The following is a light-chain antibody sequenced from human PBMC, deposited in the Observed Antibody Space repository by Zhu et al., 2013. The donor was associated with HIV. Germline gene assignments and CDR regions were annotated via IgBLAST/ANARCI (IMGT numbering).Light chain of an antibody. Sequence: AIRMTQSPSSFSASTGDRVNITCRASQGISSYLAWYQQKPGKVPKILIYGASTLESGVPSRFSGSGSGTEFTLTINSLQPDDFATYYCQHYNSDSQTFGQGTKVEI. CDR1: QGISSY. V-gene: IGKV1-8*01. J-gene: IGKJ1*01. CDR2: GAS. CDR3: QHYNSDSQT.